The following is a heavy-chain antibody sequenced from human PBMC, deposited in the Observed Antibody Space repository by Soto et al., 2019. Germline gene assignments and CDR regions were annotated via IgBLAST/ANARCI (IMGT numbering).Heavy chain of an antibody. J-gene: IGHJ6*02. Sequence: VQLLESGGGLVQPGGLLRLSCAASGFPLSTYGMTWVRQAPGKGLEWVSAITGTGGNTYYVDSVKGRFTSSRDNSKNMLYLQMNSLRVEDTAVYYCARIRGYWYGLDVWGQGTTVTVSS. CDR3: ARIRGYWYGLDV. CDR2: ITGTGGNT. CDR1: GFPLSTYG. V-gene: IGHV3-23*01.